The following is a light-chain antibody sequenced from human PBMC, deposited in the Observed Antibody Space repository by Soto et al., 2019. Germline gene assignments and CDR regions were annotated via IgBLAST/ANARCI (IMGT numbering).Light chain of an antibody. J-gene: IGLJ1*01. CDR1: RSDVGTYNY. V-gene: IGLV2-14*03. Sequence: QSALTQPASVSGSPGQSITISCTGTRSDVGTYNYVSWYQQHPGKAPKLMIYDVTSRPSGVSNRFSGSKSGNTASLTISGLQAEDEADYYCSSYTSSSTPRVFGTGTKLTVL. CDR3: SSYTSSSTPRV. CDR2: DVT.